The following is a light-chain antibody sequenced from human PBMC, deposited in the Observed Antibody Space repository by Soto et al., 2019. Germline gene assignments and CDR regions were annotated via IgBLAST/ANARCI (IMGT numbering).Light chain of an antibody. J-gene: IGKJ5*01. Sequence: DIQMTQTPSSLSASVGDRVTITCRTSQSISSYLIWYQHKPGKAPKLLIYGASSLQSGVPSRFSGSGSGTDFTLTISSLQPEDCGTYYCQQSYSMPITFGQGTRLEI. CDR2: GAS. CDR3: QQSYSMPIT. V-gene: IGKV1-39*01. CDR1: QSISSY.